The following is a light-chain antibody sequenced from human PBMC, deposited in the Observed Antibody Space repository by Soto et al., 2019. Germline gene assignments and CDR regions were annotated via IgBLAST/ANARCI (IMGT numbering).Light chain of an antibody. CDR2: GAS. V-gene: IGKV3-15*01. J-gene: IGKJ1*01. CDR1: QSVSSN. CDR3: QQYNNWPRT. Sequence: EIVMTQSPATLSVSPGERAALSCRASQSVSSNLAWYQQKPGQAPGLLIYGASTRATGIPARFSGSGSGTEFTLTISSLQSEDFAVYYCQQYNNWPRTFDQGTKV.